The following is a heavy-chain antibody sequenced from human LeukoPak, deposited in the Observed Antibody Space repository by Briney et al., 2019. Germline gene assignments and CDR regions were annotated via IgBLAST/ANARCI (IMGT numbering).Heavy chain of an antibody. Sequence: SETLSLTCTVSGGSISSYYWSWIRQPPWKGLEWIGYIYYSGSTNYNPSLKSRVTISVDTSKNQFSLKLSSVTAADTAVYYCARHRIAAAAFWYFDLWGRGTLVTVSS. D-gene: IGHD6-13*01. CDR1: GGSISSYY. J-gene: IGHJ2*01. V-gene: IGHV4-59*01. CDR3: ARHRIAAAAFWYFDL. CDR2: IYYSGST.